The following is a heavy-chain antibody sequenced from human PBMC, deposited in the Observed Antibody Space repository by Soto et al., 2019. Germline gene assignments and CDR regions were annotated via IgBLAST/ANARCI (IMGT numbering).Heavy chain of an antibody. J-gene: IGHJ5*02. CDR2: ISYDGSNK. V-gene: IGHV3-30-3*01. D-gene: IGHD2-2*03. CDR3: ARDLMDIVVVPAASNWFDP. CDR1: GFTFSSYA. Sequence: LRLSCAASGFTFSSYAMHWVRQAPGKGLEWVAVISYDGSNKYYADSVKGRFTISRDNSRNTLYLQMNSLRAEDTAVYYCARDLMDIVVVPAASNWFDPWGQGTLVTVSS.